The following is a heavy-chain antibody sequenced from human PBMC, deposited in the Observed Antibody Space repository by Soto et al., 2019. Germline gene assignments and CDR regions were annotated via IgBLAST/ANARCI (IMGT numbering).Heavy chain of an antibody. CDR2: IWYDGSNK. CDR1: GFTFSSYG. J-gene: IGHJ4*02. Sequence: GGSLRLSCAASGFTFSSYGMRWVRQAPGKGLEWVAVIWYDGSNKYYADSVKGRFTISRDNSKNTLYLQMNSLRAEDTAVYYCAREAGGYDYYFDYWGQGTLVTVSS. D-gene: IGHD5-12*01. CDR3: AREAGGYDYYFDY. V-gene: IGHV3-33*01.